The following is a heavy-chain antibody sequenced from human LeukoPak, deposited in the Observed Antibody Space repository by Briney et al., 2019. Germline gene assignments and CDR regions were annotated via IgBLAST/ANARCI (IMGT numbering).Heavy chain of an antibody. J-gene: IGHJ5*02. Sequence: PGGSLRLSCAASGFTFSSYGMHWVRQAPGKGLEWVAFIRYDGSNKYYADSVKGRFTISRDNSKNTLYLQMNSLRAEDTAVYYCAKVSGWFGELRDWFDPWGQGTLVTVSS. CDR3: AKVSGWFGELRDWFDP. CDR1: GFTFSSYG. CDR2: IRYDGSNK. V-gene: IGHV3-30*02. D-gene: IGHD3-10*01.